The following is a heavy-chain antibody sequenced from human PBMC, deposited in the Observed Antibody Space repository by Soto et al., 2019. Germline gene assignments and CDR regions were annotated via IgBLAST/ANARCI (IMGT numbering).Heavy chain of an antibody. CDR2: LSGSGATT. CDR1: GFTFTSAA. V-gene: IGHV3-23*01. D-gene: IGHD1-26*01. CDR3: AKTRESVIYFYFDS. Sequence: EVQLLESEGGLVQPGGSLRLSCAASGFTFTSAAVSWLRQAPGKGLEWVSTLSGSGATTYYADSVKGRFTISRDNSKNTLYLQMNSLRAEDTALYYCAKTRESVIYFYFDSWGQGALVTVSS. J-gene: IGHJ4*02.